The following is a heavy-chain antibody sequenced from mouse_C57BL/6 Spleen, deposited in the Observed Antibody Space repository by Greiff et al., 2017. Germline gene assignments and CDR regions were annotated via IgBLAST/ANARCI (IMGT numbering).Heavy chain of an antibody. J-gene: IGHJ2*01. CDR2: IDPSDSET. D-gene: IGHD1-1*01. V-gene: IGHV1-52*01. CDR3: AIGIITTVVEGGDY. Sequence: QVQLKQPGAELVRPGSSVKLSCKASGYTFTSYWMHWVKQRPIQGLEWIGNIDPSDSETHYNQKFKNKATLTVDKSSSTAYMQLSSLTSEDSAVYYCAIGIITTVVEGGDYWGQGTTLTVSS. CDR1: GYTFTSYW.